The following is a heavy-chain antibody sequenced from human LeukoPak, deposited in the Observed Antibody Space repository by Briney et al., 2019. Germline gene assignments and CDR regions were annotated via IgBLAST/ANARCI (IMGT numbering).Heavy chain of an antibody. CDR2: IYYGGST. J-gene: IGHJ4*02. CDR3: ARGPAVGGTFDD. Sequence: SETLSLTCAVSGGSIWSNNYYWGWIRQPPGKGLEWIGSIYYGGSTYHDPALESRVTTSLDTSKNQFSLKLSSVTAADTAVYYCARGPAVGGTFDDWGQGTLVTVSS. CDR1: GGSIWSNNYY. D-gene: IGHD6-19*01. V-gene: IGHV4-39*07.